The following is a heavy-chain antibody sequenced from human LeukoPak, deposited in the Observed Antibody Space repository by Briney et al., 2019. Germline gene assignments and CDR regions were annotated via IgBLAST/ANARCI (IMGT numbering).Heavy chain of an antibody. CDR1: GFTFSSYA. V-gene: IGHV3-23*01. J-gene: IGHJ5*02. Sequence: GGSLRLSCAASGFTFSSYAMTWVRQAPGRGLEWVSAITGSGGSTYYTDSVKGRFTISRDNSKNTLYLQMNSLRVEDTAVYYCAKGYGTTGTASSNWFDPWGQGTLVTVSS. D-gene: IGHD1-1*01. CDR3: AKGYGTTGTASSNWFDP. CDR2: ITGSGGST.